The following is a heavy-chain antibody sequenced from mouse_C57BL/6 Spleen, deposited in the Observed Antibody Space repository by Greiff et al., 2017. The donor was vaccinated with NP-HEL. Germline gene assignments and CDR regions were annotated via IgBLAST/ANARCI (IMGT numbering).Heavy chain of an antibody. V-gene: IGHV5-9-1*02. CDR2: ISSGGDYI. D-gene: IGHD2-3*01. J-gene: IGHJ4*01. CDR1: GFTFSSYA. CDR3: SRCSDGYYFYYAMDY. Sequence: EVMLVESGEGLVKPGGSLKLSCAASGFTFSSYAMSWVRQTPEKRLEWVAYISSGGDYIYYADTVKGRFTITRDNARNTLYLQMSSLKSEDTAMYYCSRCSDGYYFYYAMDYWGQRTSVTVSS.